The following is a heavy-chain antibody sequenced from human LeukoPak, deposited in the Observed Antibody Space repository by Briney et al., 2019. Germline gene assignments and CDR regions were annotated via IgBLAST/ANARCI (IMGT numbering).Heavy chain of an antibody. V-gene: IGHV3-7*03. D-gene: IGHD6-13*01. CDR1: GFPFDAYW. J-gene: IGHJ4*02. Sequence: GGSLRLSCAASGFPFDAYWMTWVRQAPGKGLEWVANIRQDGDTKYYVDSVKGRFTISRDNAMNSLYLQMNSLRAEDTAIYYCARSLPYGTTWYGRSDFWGQGTLVTVSS. CDR2: IRQDGDTK. CDR3: ARSLPYGTTWYGRSDF.